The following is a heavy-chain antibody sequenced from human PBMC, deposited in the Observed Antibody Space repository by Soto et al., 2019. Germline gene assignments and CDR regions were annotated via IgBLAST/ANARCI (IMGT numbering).Heavy chain of an antibody. CDR1: GYTFSDYY. CDR2: ISPNSGGT. Sequence: ASVKVSCKASGYTFSDYYIHWVRQAPGQGLEWMGWISPNSGGTKYAPKFQGGVTMTRDTSITTAYMELSRLRSGDTAVYYCAREPATAKPEGVDFWGQGTLVTVSS. J-gene: IGHJ4*02. D-gene: IGHD1-1*01. CDR3: AREPATAKPEGVDF. V-gene: IGHV1-2*02.